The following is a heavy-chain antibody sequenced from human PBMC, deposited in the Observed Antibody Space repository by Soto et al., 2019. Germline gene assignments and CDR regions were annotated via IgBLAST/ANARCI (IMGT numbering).Heavy chain of an antibody. Sequence: SETLSLTCTVSGGSISSYYWSWIRQPPGKGLEWIGYIYYSGSTNYNPSLKSRVTISVDTSKNQFSLKLSSVTAADTAVYYCARQESGTGTNFHYWGQGPLVTV. CDR2: IYYSGST. J-gene: IGHJ4*02. D-gene: IGHD1-1*01. CDR1: GGSISSYY. CDR3: ARQESGTGTNFHY. V-gene: IGHV4-59*08.